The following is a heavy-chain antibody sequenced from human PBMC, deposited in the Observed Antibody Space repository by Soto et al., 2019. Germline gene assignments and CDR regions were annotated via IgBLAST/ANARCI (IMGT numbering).Heavy chain of an antibody. D-gene: IGHD3-9*01. CDR3: ARIGFDGH. J-gene: IGHJ1*01. CDR2: ISVYNDNT. V-gene: IGHV1-18*01. CDR1: GYTFTSYG. Sequence: QVQLVQSGSEIKKPGASVKCSCKAFGYTFTSYGIGWVRQAPAQGLEWMGWISVYNDNTNYAQKFQGRVTMTTETSSSTAYMELRSLKSDDTAVYYCARIGFDGHWGQGTLVTVSS.